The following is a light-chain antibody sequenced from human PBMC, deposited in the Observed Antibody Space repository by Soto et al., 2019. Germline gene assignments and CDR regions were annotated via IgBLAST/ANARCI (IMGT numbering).Light chain of an antibody. Sequence: ETVLTHSPATLSVSPGECATLSCRADQSVGSLLAWYQQRPGQAPRLLIYRASTRAADIPDRFSGSGSGTDFTLTISSLQSTDFAVYYCQQYYRWPITFGQGTRLEIK. CDR3: QQYYRWPIT. J-gene: IGKJ5*01. CDR2: RAS. CDR1: QSVGSL. V-gene: IGKV3-15*01.